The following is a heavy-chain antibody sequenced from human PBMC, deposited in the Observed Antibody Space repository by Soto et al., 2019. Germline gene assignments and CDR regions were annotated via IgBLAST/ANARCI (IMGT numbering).Heavy chain of an antibody. CDR3: AKYYYDSSGYYSDYYYGMDV. V-gene: IGHV1-69*13. CDR2: IIPIFGTA. J-gene: IGHJ6*02. CDR1: GGTFSSCA. D-gene: IGHD3-22*01. Sequence: SVEVSCKASGGTFSSCAMSWVRQAPGQGLEWMGGIIPIFGTANYAQKFQGRVTITADESTSTAYMELSSLRSEDTAVYYCAKYYYDSSGYYSDYYYGMDVWGQGTTVTVSS.